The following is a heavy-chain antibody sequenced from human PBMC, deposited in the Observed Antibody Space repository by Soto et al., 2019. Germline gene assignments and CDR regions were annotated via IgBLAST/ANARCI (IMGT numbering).Heavy chain of an antibody. Sequence: VSVKVSCKASGYTFTGYYLHWVRQAPGQGLEWMGWINPNSGGTKYAQKFQGSVTMTRDTSISTAYMELSGLRSDDTAVYYCAVCSGSYYNDLFHXWGQGTLVTVSX. J-gene: IGHJ5*02. CDR2: INPNSGGT. D-gene: IGHD3-10*02. CDR1: GYTFTGYY. V-gene: IGHV1-2*02. CDR3: AVCSGSYYNDLFHX.